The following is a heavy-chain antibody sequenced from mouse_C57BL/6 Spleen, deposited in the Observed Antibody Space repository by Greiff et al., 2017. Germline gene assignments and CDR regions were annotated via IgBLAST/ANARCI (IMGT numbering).Heavy chain of an antibody. CDR2: IYPGSGST. Sequence: QVQLQQPGAELVKPGASVKMSCKASGYTFTSYCITWVKQRPGQGLEWIGDIYPGSGSTNYNEKFKSKATLTVDTSSSTAYMQLSSLTSEDSAVYYCARDYYGSSPNWYFDVWGTGTTVTVSS. CDR1: GYTFTSYC. V-gene: IGHV1-55*01. J-gene: IGHJ1*03. CDR3: ARDYYGSSPNWYFDV. D-gene: IGHD1-1*01.